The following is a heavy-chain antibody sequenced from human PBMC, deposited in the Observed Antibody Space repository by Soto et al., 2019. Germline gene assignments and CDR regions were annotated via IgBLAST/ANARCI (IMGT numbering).Heavy chain of an antibody. V-gene: IGHV4-59*01. CDR1: GGSITTNH. Sequence: PPETLTPTSTVSGGSITTNHSSWIQLPPCQAPECIVYTYSSGITNYNPSLRGRVTSSVDASKNQVSLKLSSVTAADTAVYYCARAPANVLGHYYYGMDVWGHGTTVT. J-gene: IGHJ6*02. CDR2: TYSSGIT. CDR3: ARAPANVLGHYYYGMDV. D-gene: IGHD2-2*01.